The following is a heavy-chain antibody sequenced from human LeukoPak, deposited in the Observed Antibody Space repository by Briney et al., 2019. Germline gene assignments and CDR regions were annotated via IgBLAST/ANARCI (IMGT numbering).Heavy chain of an antibody. CDR2: ISYDGSIK. V-gene: IGHV3-30*18. CDR3: AKPREGVSYFDF. J-gene: IGHJ4*02. D-gene: IGHD3-10*01. CDR1: GFTFSSYG. Sequence: GRSLGLSCAASGFTFSSYGMHWVRQAPGKGLEWVAVISYDGSIKYYADSVKGQFTISRDNSKNTLYLQMDSLRAEDTAVYYCAKPREGVSYFDFWGQGTLVTVSS.